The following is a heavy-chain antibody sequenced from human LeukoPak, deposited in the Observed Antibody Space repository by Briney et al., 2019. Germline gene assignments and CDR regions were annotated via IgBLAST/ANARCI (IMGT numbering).Heavy chain of an antibody. V-gene: IGHV3-64*01. CDR3: ARRGSYYGDSMDY. J-gene: IGHJ4*02. Sequence: GGSLRLSCAASGFTFSSYAMHWVRQGPGKGLEYVSGISGNGGSTYYANSVKGRFTISRDNSKNTLYLQMGSLRAEDMAVYYCARRGSYYGDSMDYWGQGTLVTVSS. CDR1: GFTFSSYA. D-gene: IGHD1-26*01. CDR2: ISGNGGST.